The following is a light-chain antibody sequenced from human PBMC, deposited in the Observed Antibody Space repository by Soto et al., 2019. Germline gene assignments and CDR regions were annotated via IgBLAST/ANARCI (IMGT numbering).Light chain of an antibody. Sequence: EIVLTQSPATLSLSPGEGATLSCRASQSVSTYLAWYQQRPGQAPRLLIYDASNRATGIPARFGGSGSGTDFTLTISRLEPEDFAVYYCQQYGSSVWTFGQGTKVDIK. CDR3: QQYGSSVWT. CDR2: DAS. V-gene: IGKV3-11*01. CDR1: QSVSTY. J-gene: IGKJ1*01.